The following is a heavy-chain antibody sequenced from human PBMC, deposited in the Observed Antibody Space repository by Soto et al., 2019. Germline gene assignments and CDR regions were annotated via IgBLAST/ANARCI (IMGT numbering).Heavy chain of an antibody. J-gene: IGHJ6*03. CDR1: GGTFSSYT. CDR2: IIPILGIA. CDR3: ARGVGDYYYYMDV. Sequence: SVKVSCKASGGTFSSYTISWVRQAPGQGLEWMGRIIPILGIANYAQKFQGRVTITADKSTSTAYMELSSLRSEDTAVYYCARGVGDYYYYMDVWGKGTTVTVSS. V-gene: IGHV1-69*02.